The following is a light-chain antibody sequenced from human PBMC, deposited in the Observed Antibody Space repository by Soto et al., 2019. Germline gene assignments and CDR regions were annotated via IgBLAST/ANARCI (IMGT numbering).Light chain of an antibody. CDR2: DAS. V-gene: IGKV3-11*01. CDR1: QTISSF. J-gene: IGKJ5*01. Sequence: EIVLTQSPATLSLSPGERATLSCRASQTISSFLAWYQQKPGQAPRLLIYDASNRASGIPARFSGSGSGTDVTLTISSLEPEDFAVDYCQQRYNWPPTFGQGTRLEIK. CDR3: QQRYNWPPT.